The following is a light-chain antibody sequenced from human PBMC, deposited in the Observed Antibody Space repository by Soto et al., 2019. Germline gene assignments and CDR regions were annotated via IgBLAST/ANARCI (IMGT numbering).Light chain of an antibody. V-gene: IGLV4-69*01. Sequence: PVLTQSPSASASLGASVKLTCTLSSGHSSYAIAWHQQQPEKGPRYLMKLNSDGSHSKGDGIPDRFSGSSSGAERYLTISSLQSEDEADYYCQTWGTGTRGVFGGGTKLTVL. J-gene: IGLJ3*02. CDR1: SGHSSYA. CDR3: QTWGTGTRGV. CDR2: LNSDGSH.